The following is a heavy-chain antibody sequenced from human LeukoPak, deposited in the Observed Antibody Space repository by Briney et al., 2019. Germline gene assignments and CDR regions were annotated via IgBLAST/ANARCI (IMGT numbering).Heavy chain of an antibody. J-gene: IGHJ4*02. CDR2: ISDIGSI. V-gene: IGHV4-59*12. CDR1: GGSISSYY. Sequence: SETLSLTCTVSGGSISSYYWSWIRQPPGKGLEWIAYISDIGSINYNPSLKSRVTISLDTSKNQFSLQLNSVTPEDTAVYYCASGWSSSWYSRYDYWGQGTLVTVSS. CDR3: ASGWSSSWYSRYDY. D-gene: IGHD6-13*01.